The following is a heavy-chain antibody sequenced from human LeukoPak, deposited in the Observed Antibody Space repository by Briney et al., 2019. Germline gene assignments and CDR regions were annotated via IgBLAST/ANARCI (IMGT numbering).Heavy chain of an antibody. CDR2: IKYDGSLK. Sequence: GGSLRLSCVASGFSFSSYWMAWVRQAPGKGLGWVANIKYDGSLKFYVDSVKGRFTISRDNAKNSLYLEMNSLRADDTAVYFCASSHDSSGNDWGRGTMVTVSS. CDR1: GFSFSSYW. J-gene: IGHJ4*02. V-gene: IGHV3-7*01. D-gene: IGHD3-22*01. CDR3: ASSHDSSGND.